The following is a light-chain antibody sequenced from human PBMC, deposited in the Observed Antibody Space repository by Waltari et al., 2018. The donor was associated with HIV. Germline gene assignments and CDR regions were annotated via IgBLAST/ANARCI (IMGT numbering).Light chain of an antibody. CDR3: CSYAGFSPLYV. Sequence: QSALSQPASVSRSPGQSIPLSCPGTSSDVAAYNYVPSYQPRPGGAPELLASEVHDRPSGVSNRFSGSKSGNTASLTISGLQAEDEADYYCCSYAGFSPLYVFGSGTRVSVL. V-gene: IGLV2-14*01. CDR2: EVH. J-gene: IGLJ1*01. CDR1: SSDVAAYNY.